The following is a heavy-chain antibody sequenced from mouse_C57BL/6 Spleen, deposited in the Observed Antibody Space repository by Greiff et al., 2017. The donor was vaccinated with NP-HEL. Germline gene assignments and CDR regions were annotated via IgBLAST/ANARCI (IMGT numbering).Heavy chain of an antibody. D-gene: IGHD2-4*01. CDR2: IDPSDSYT. CDR3: ARRGIYYDYRFDY. CDR1: GYTFTSYW. Sequence: VQLQQPGAELVMPGASVKLSCKASGYTFTSYWMHWVKQRPGQGLEWIGEIDPSDSYTNYNQKFKGKSTLTVDKSSSTAYMQLSSLTSEDSAVYYCARRGIYYDYRFDYWGQGTTLTVSS. J-gene: IGHJ2*01. V-gene: IGHV1-69*01.